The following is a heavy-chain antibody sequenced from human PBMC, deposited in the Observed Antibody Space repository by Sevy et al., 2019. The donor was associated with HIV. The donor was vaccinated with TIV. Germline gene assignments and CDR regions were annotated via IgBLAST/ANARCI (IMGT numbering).Heavy chain of an antibody. CDR3: TRVRALNYYDTSVSMEYNWFDP. J-gene: IGHJ5*02. Sequence: ASVKVSCKASGYTFTAYDMNWVRQATGQGLEWMGWMNPSTGNTGYAQKFQGRVTMTRDTSTSTAYMELRSLRSDDTAIYYCTRVRALNYYDTSVSMEYNWFDPWGQETLVTVSS. D-gene: IGHD3-22*01. V-gene: IGHV1-8*02. CDR1: GYTFTAYD. CDR2: MNPSTGNT.